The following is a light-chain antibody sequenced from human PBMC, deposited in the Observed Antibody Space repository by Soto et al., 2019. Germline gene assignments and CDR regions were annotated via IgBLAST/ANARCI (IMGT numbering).Light chain of an antibody. V-gene: IGKV3D-15*01. J-gene: IGKJ1*01. CDR2: GAS. CDR1: QSVSSSY. Sequence: EIVLTQSPGTLSLSPLERATLSFMSRQSVSSSYLAWYQQKPGQAPRLLIYGASSRATGIPARFSGSGSGTEFSLTINSLQSEDFAVYYCQEYNTWPWTFGQGTKVDIK. CDR3: QEYNTWPWT.